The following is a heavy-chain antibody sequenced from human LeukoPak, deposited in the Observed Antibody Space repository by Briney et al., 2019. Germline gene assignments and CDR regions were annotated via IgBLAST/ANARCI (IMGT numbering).Heavy chain of an antibody. Sequence: PGGFLRLSCAASGFTFSDYYMSWIRQAPGKGLEWVSYISSSSSYTNYADSVKGRFTISRDNAKNSLYLQMNSLRAEDTAVYYCARARIFGVVRDWGQGTLVTVSS. J-gene: IGHJ4*02. CDR2: ISSSSSYT. D-gene: IGHD3-3*01. CDR3: ARARIFGVVRD. CDR1: GFTFSDYY. V-gene: IGHV3-11*06.